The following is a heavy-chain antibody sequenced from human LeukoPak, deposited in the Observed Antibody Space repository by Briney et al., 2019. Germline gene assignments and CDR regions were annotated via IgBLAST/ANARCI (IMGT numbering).Heavy chain of an antibody. D-gene: IGHD3-22*01. CDR1: GYRFTNNY. Sequence: ASVKVSCKTSGYRFTNNYMHWVRQAPGQGLEWMGRINPNSGGTNYAQKFQGRVTMTRDTSISTAYMELSRLRSDDTAVYYCAQYYYDSSGYYDAFDIWGQGTMVTVSS. J-gene: IGHJ3*02. V-gene: IGHV1-2*06. CDR2: INPNSGGT. CDR3: AQYYYDSSGYYDAFDI.